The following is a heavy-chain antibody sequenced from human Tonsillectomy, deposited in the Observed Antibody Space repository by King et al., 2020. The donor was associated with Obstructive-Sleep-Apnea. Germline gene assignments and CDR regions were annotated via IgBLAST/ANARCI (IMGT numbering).Heavy chain of an antibody. CDR2: ISGSSDT. J-gene: IGHJ6*02. CDR3: AKATSDVGSYYGMDV. CDR1: GFTFSSYV. Sequence: VQLVESGGGLVQPGGSLRLSCAASGFTFSSYVMSWVRQAPGKGLDWVSGISGSSDTSYADSVKGRFIISRDNSNNTLYLQVNSLRDEDTGIYYCAKATSDVGSYYGMDVWGQGTTVTVSS. V-gene: IGHV3-23*04.